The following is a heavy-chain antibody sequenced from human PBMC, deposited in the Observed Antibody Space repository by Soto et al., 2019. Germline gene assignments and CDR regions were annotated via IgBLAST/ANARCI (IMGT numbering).Heavy chain of an antibody. D-gene: IGHD6-19*01. CDR1: GYSFSNFW. CDR3: ARLPHDNSGWYWFDP. J-gene: IGHJ5*02. V-gene: IGHV5-51*01. Sequence: GESLKISCKGTGYSFSNFWIAWVRQMPRKGLEWMGIIYPGDSDTRYSPSFQGQVTMSADRSINTAYLQWSSLKASDTAIYYCARLPHDNSGWYWFDPWGQGTLVTVSS. CDR2: IYPGDSDT.